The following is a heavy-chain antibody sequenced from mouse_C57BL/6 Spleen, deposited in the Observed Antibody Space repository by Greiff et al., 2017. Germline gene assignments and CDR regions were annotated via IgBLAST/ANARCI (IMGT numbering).Heavy chain of an antibody. CDR1: GYTFTEYT. CDR3: ARHEGGYDDDRFDY. CDR2: FYPGSGSI. J-gene: IGHJ2*01. Sequence: QVQLQQSGAELVKPGASVKLSCKASGYTFTEYTIHWVKQRSGQGLEWIGWFYPGSGSIKYNEKFKDKATLTADKSSRTVYMELSRVTSEDAAVYVCARHEGGYDDDRFDYWGQGTTLTVSS. V-gene: IGHV1-62-2*01. D-gene: IGHD2-4*01.